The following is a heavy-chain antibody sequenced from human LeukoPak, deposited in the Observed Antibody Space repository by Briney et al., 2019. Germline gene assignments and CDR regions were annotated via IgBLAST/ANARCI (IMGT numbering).Heavy chain of an antibody. V-gene: IGHV3-23*01. CDR1: GFTFSTYA. CDR3: AGKLARRYYYDSSGYYYYAFDI. CDR2: IGGSGGGT. D-gene: IGHD3-22*01. J-gene: IGHJ3*02. Sequence: GGSLRLSCAASGFTFSTYAVNWVRQAPGQGLEGVQGIGGSGGGTYYADSVKGRFTISRDNSKNTLYLQMNSLRAEDTAVYYCAGKLARRYYYDSSGYYYYAFDIWGQGTMVTVSS.